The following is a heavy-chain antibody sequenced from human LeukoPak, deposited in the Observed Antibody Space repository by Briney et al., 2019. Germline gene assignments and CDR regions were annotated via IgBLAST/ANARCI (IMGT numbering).Heavy chain of an antibody. J-gene: IGHJ6*03. CDR2: ISYDGSNK. Sequence: PGGSLRLSCAASGLTFSSYAMHWVRQAPGKGLEWVAVISYDGSNKYYADSVKGRFTISRDNSKNTLYLQMNSLRAEDTAVYYCARDFSPLVYYYYYYYMDVWGKGTTVTVSS. V-gene: IGHV3-30*04. CDR3: ARDFSPLVYYYYYYYMDV. D-gene: IGHD2-8*02. CDR1: GLTFSSYA.